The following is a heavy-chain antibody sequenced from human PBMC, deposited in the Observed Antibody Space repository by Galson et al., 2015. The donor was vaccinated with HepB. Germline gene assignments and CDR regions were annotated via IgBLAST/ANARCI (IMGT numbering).Heavy chain of an antibody. Sequence: SLRLSCAASGFTFSSYGMHWVRQAPGKGLEWVAVISYDGSNKYYADSVKGRFTISRDNSKNTLYLQMNSLRAEDTAVYYCAKSQFCSSTSCYDDYWGQGTLVTVSS. D-gene: IGHD2-2*01. CDR2: ISYDGSNK. V-gene: IGHV3-30*18. CDR1: GFTFSSYG. J-gene: IGHJ4*02. CDR3: AKSQFCSSTSCYDDY.